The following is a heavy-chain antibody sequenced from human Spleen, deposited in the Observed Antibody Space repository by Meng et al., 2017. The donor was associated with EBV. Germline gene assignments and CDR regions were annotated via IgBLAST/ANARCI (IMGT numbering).Heavy chain of an antibody. V-gene: IGHV4-30-4*01. CDR3: ARDVGRDYFDP. CDR2: ISNIGRT. CDR1: GGSFSTGGYY. J-gene: IGHJ4*02. Sequence: GQLQESGPGLVGPSQTLSLTCTVSGGSFSTGGYYWSWIRQPPGKGLEWIGYISNIGRTYYNPSLKSRVTISVDTSKKQFSLKLSSVTAADTAVYYCARDVGRDYFDPWGRGTLVTVSS.